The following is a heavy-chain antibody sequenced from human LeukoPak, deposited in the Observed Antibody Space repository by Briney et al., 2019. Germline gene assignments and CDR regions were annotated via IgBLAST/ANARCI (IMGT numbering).Heavy chain of an antibody. CDR3: AKVGLTVTTILDYFDY. Sequence: GRSLRLSCAASGFTFSSYGMHWVRQAPGKGLEWVAVISFDASNKYYADSVKGRFTISRDNSKNTLFLQMNSLRAEDTAVYYCAKVGLTVTTILDYFDYWGQGTLVTVSS. V-gene: IGHV3-30*18. CDR2: ISFDASNK. J-gene: IGHJ4*02. D-gene: IGHD4-11*01. CDR1: GFTFSSYG.